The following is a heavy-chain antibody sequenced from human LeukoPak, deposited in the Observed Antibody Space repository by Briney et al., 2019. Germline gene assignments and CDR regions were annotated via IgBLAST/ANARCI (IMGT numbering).Heavy chain of an antibody. CDR1: GFTFSDYY. J-gene: IGHJ4*02. CDR3: ARVEVGATLFDY. V-gene: IGHV3-11*04. D-gene: IGHD1-26*01. Sequence: GGSLRLSCAASGFTFSDYYMSWIRQAPGKVLEWVSYISSSRSTIYYADSVKGRFTISRDNAKNSLYLQMNSLRAEDTAVYYCARVEVGATLFDYWGQGTLVTVSS. CDR2: ISSSRSTI.